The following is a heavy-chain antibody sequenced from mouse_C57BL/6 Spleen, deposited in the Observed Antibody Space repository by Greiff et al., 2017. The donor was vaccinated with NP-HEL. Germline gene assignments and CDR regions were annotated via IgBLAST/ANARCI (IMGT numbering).Heavy chain of an antibody. CDR3: ARREPYYYGSPYYFDY. Sequence: QVQLQQSGAELMKPGASVKLSCKATGYTFTGYWIEWVKQRPGHGLEWIGEILPGSGSTNYNEKFKGKATFTADTSSNTAYMQLSSLTTEDSAIYYCARREPYYYGSPYYFDYWGQGTTLTVSS. J-gene: IGHJ2*01. D-gene: IGHD1-1*01. CDR2: ILPGSGST. CDR1: GYTFTGYW. V-gene: IGHV1-9*01.